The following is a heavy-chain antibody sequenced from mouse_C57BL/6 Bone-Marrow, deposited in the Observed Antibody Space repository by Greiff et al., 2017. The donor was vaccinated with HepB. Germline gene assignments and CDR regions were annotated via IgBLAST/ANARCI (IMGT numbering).Heavy chain of an antibody. Sequence: QVQLQQSGPELVKPGASVKISCKASGYAFSSSWMNWVKQRPGKGLEWIGRIYPGDGDTNYNGKFKGKATLTADKSSSTAYMQLSSLASEDSAVYFCAYSPDYWGQGTTLTVSS. CDR3: AYSPDY. V-gene: IGHV1-82*01. CDR1: GYAFSSSW. D-gene: IGHD2-12*01. CDR2: IYPGDGDT. J-gene: IGHJ2*01.